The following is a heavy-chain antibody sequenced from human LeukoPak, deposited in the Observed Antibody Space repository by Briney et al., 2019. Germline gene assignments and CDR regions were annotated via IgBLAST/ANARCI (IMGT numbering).Heavy chain of an antibody. D-gene: IGHD3-9*01. J-gene: IGHJ4*02. V-gene: IGHV3-23*01. CDR2: ISSSGYST. Sequence: PGGSLRLSCAASGFTFSTYGMSWVRQAPGKGLEWVSAISSSGYSTYYADSVKGRFTISRDNSKNTLYLQMNSLRAEDTAVYYCAKGRRGYWLSSGAEFDYWGQGTLVTVSS. CDR1: GFTFSTYG. CDR3: AKGRRGYWLSSGAEFDY.